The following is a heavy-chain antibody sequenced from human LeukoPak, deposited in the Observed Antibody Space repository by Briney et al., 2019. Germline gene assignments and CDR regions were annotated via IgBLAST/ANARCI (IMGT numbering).Heavy chain of an antibody. CDR3: ARRSYNSPFRY. D-gene: IGHD5-24*01. CDR1: GGSFSGYY. CDR2: INHSGNI. Sequence: PSETLSLTCGVYGGSFSGYYWSWIRQPPGKGLEWIGEINHSGNINYNPSLKSRVTMSVDTSKNQFSLRLSSVTAADTAAYYCARRSYNSPFRYWGQGTLVTVSS. V-gene: IGHV4-34*01. J-gene: IGHJ4*02.